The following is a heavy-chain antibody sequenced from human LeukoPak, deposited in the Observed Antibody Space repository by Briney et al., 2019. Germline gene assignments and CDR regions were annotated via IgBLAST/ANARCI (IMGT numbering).Heavy chain of an antibody. V-gene: IGHV1-46*01. J-gene: IGHJ4*02. Sequence: ASVKVSCKASGYTFTSHYMHWVRQAPGQGLEWMGIINPSGGSTSYAQKFQGRVTMTRDMSTSTVYMELSSLRSEDTAVYYCAREIAVAGIIDYWGQGTLVTVSS. CDR3: AREIAVAGIIDY. CDR1: GYTFTSHY. D-gene: IGHD6-19*01. CDR2: INPSGGST.